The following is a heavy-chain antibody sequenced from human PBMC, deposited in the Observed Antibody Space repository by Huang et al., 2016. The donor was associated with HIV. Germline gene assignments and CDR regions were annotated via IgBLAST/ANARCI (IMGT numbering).Heavy chain of an antibody. CDR2: MNSYSDNK. CDR1: GYTFTSYD. D-gene: IGHD1-26*01. Sequence: QVQLVQSGAEVKKPGASVKVSCKASGYTFTSYDINWVRQATGQGLEWMGWMNSYSDNKGYAQKCQGRVTMTRDTSISTAYMELSDLRSEDTAVYYCARFGAGYFDLWGRGTLVSVSS. V-gene: IGHV1-8*01. CDR3: ARFGAGYFDL. J-gene: IGHJ2*01.